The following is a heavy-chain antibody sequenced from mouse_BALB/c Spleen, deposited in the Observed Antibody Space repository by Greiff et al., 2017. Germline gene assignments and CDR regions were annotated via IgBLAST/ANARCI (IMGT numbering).Heavy chain of an antibody. CDR2: ISNGGGST. J-gene: IGHJ4*01. Sequence: EVQGVESGGGLVQPGGSLKLSCAASGFTFSSYTMSWVRQTPEKRLEWVAYISNGGGSTYYPDTVKGRFTISRDNAKNTLYLQMSSLKSEDTAMYYCAGQGAMEYWGQGTSVTVSS. V-gene: IGHV5-12-2*01. CDR3: AGQGAMEY. CDR1: GFTFSSYT.